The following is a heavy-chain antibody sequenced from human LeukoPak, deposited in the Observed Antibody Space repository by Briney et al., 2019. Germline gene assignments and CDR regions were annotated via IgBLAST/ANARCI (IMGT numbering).Heavy chain of an antibody. Sequence: SETLSLTCTVSGYSISSGYYWGWIRQPPGKGLEWIGSIYHSGSTYYNPSLKSRVTISVDTSKNQFSLKLSSVTAADTAVYYCARDPTLGWFDPWGQGTLVTVSS. CDR1: GYSISSGYY. D-gene: IGHD2/OR15-2a*01. J-gene: IGHJ5*02. V-gene: IGHV4-38-2*02. CDR2: IYHSGST. CDR3: ARDPTLGWFDP.